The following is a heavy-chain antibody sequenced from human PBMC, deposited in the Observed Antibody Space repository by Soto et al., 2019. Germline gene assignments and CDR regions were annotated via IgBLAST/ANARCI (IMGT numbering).Heavy chain of an antibody. Sequence: LRLSCAASRFTFSTYEMNWVRQAPGKGLEWVSYISSSGSSVYYADSVKGRFTISRDNSRNSLYLQMNSLRDEDTALYYCVRYCTTTLCNGVATRTFDYWGQGTLVTVSS. CDR1: RFTFSTYE. CDR2: ISSSGSSV. J-gene: IGHJ4*02. D-gene: IGHD5-12*01. CDR3: VRYCTTTLCNGVATRTFDY. V-gene: IGHV3-48*03.